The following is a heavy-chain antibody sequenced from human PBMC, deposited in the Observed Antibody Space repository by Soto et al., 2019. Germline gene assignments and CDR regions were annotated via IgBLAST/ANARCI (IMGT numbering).Heavy chain of an antibody. V-gene: IGHV3-23*01. CDR3: ARDMYYYGSGSVYYYGMDV. D-gene: IGHD3-10*01. Sequence: WGSLRLCCEASGFTFETTVLSWVRQAPWQWMEWVATISGTGLSKYYADSMKSRLTISRDNAKNSLYMQMNSLRDEDTAVYYCARDMYYYGSGSVYYYGMDVWGQGTTVTVSS. CDR1: GFTFETTV. J-gene: IGHJ6*02. CDR2: ISGTGLSK.